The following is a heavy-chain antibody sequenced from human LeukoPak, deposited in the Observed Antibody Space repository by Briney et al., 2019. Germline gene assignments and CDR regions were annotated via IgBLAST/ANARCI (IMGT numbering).Heavy chain of an antibody. V-gene: IGHV4-34*12. D-gene: IGHD3-10*01. CDR1: GGSFSGYY. CDR3: AKSNGYGLVDI. Sequence: SETLSLTCAVYGGSFSGYYWSWIRQPPGKGLEWIGNIFYSGSTFYSPSLRSRVTISLDTSRNQFSLKLTSVTAADTAVYYCAKSNGYGLVDIWGQGTMVTVSS. CDR2: IFYSGST. J-gene: IGHJ3*02.